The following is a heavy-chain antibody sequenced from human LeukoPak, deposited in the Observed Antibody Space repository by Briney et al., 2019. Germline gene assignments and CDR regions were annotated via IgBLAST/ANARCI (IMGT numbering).Heavy chain of an antibody. Sequence: TGGSLRLSWAASGFTFTNFAMHWVRQAPGKGLEWVSIISGSGDSTYYADSVKGRFTISRDNSKNTLYLQMNSLRAEDTAVYYCAKDCTVGAPDCPFDYWGQGTLVTVSS. D-gene: IGHD1-26*01. CDR1: GFTFTNFA. CDR3: AKDCTVGAPDCPFDY. CDR2: ISGSGDST. J-gene: IGHJ4*02. V-gene: IGHV3-23*01.